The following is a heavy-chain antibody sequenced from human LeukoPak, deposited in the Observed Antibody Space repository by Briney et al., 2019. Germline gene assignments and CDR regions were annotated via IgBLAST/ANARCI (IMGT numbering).Heavy chain of an antibody. CDR1: GFTFSGYA. J-gene: IGHJ6*03. Sequence: GGSLRLSCAASGFTFSGYAMHWVRQAPGKGLQWVAAISYDGYNKYYADSLKGRFTISRENSKNTLWLQMNSLRAEDTAVYYCARGGMYDSYYFFYMDVWGKGTTVTVSS. CDR2: ISYDGYNK. CDR3: ARGGMYDSYYFFYMDV. V-gene: IGHV3-30*01. D-gene: IGHD3-22*01.